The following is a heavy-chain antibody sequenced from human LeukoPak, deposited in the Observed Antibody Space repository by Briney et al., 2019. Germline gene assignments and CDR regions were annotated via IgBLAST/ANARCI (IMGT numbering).Heavy chain of an antibody. Sequence: GGSLRLSCAASGFTFSSYAMSWVRQAPGKGLEWVSAISGSGGSTYYADSVKGRFTISRDNSKNTLYLQMNSLRAEDTAVYYCATDPRGYSYGTFDYWGQGTLVTVSS. CDR1: GFTFSSYA. J-gene: IGHJ4*02. CDR2: ISGSGGST. V-gene: IGHV3-23*01. D-gene: IGHD5-18*01. CDR3: ATDPRGYSYGTFDY.